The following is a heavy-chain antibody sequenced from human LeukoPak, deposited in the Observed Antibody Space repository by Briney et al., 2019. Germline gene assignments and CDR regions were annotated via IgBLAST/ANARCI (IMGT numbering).Heavy chain of an antibody. J-gene: IGHJ5*02. D-gene: IGHD6-19*01. CDR3: ARVGVRQWLSSNWFDP. CDR1: GGSISSGDYY. Sequence: SSETLSLTCTVSGGSISSGDYYWSWIRQPPGKGLEWIGYIYYSGSTYYNPSLKSRVTISVDTSKNQFSLKLSSVTAADTAVYYCARVGVRQWLSSNWFDPWGQGTLVTVSS. CDR2: IYYSGST. V-gene: IGHV4-30-4*01.